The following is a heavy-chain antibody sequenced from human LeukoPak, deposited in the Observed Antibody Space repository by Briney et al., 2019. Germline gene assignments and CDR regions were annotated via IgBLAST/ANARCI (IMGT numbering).Heavy chain of an antibody. CDR3: AKEAGQDYGALDAFDV. V-gene: IGHV3-66*01. CDR2: IYTGGTT. D-gene: IGHD4-17*01. J-gene: IGHJ3*01. CDR1: GFTVNINY. Sequence: GGSLRLSCAASGFTVNINYMTWVRQAPGKGLEWVSVIYTGGTTYYADSVKGRFTISRDNSKNTLYLQMNSLRAEDTAVYYCAKEAGQDYGALDAFDVWGQGTMVTVSS.